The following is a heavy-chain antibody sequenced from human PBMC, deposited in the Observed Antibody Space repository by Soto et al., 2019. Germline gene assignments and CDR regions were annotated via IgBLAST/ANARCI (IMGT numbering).Heavy chain of an antibody. V-gene: IGHV1-18*04. J-gene: IGHJ4*02. CDR2: ISAYNGNT. Sequence: QVQLVQSGAEVKKPGASVKVSCKASGYMFTSYGITWVRQAPGQGLEWMGWISAYNGNTKHAQKFQGRLTMTTDASTSTAFMEVRSLTSDDTAVYFCARGGIAAAAPRDYWGQGTLVTVSS. CDR3: ARGGIAAAAPRDY. CDR1: GYMFTSYG. D-gene: IGHD6-13*01.